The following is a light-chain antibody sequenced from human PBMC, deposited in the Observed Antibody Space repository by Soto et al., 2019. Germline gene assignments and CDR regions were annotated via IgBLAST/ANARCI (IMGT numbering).Light chain of an antibody. Sequence: QSVLTQPPSASGSPGQSVTISCTGTSSDVGGYNYVSWYQQHPGKAPKLMIYEVSHRPSGASNHFSGYKSGNTASLTISGLQAEDEADYYCSSYTSTSTPCVFGAGTKGTVL. J-gene: IGLJ1*01. CDR1: SSDVGGYNY. CDR2: EVS. V-gene: IGLV2-14*01. CDR3: SSYTSTSTPCV.